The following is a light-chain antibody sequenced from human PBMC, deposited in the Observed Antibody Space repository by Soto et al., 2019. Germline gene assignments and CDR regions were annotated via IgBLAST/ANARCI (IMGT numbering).Light chain of an antibody. CDR3: QQYSSYSRT. Sequence: DIPMTQSPSTLSASVGDRVTITCRASQSISSWLAWYQQKPGKAPKVMIYKASSLESGVPSRFSGSGSGTEFTLTISSLQPDDFATYYCQQYSSYSRTFGQGTKVDIK. CDR2: KAS. V-gene: IGKV1-5*03. J-gene: IGKJ1*01. CDR1: QSISSW.